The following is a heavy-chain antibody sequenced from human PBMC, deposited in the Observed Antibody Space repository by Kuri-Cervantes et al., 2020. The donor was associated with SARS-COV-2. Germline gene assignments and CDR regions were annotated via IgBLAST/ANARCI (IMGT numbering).Heavy chain of an antibody. CDR1: GFTFSSYG. D-gene: IGHD2-21*01. CDR2: IWYDGSNK. CDR3: AKVAQLTYCGGDCYFYYYYGMDV. Sequence: GGSLRLSCAASGFTFSSYGMHWVRQAPGKGLEWVAVIWYDGSNKYYADSVKGRFTISRDNSKNTLYLQMNSLRAEDTAVYYCAKVAQLTYCGGDCYFYYYYGMDVWGQGTTVTVSS. V-gene: IGHV3-33*06. J-gene: IGHJ6*02.